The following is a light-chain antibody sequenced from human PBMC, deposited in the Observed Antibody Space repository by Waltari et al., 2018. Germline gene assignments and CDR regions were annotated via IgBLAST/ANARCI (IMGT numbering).Light chain of an antibody. CDR1: QSVLYTSNNNNY. J-gene: IGKJ1*01. V-gene: IGKV4-1*01. CDR3: QQYYNTPWT. Sequence: DIVMTQSPDSLAVSLGERATINCKSSQSVLYTSNNNNYLAWYQQKPGQTPKLLIYWASTREAGVPDRFSGSGSGTDFTLTISSLQAEDVARYYCQQYYNTPWTFGQGTKVVIK. CDR2: WAS.